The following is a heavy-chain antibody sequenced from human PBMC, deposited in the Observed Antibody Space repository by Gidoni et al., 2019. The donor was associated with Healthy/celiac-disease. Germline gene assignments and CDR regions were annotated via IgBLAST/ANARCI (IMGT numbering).Heavy chain of an antibody. V-gene: IGHV3-43*01. CDR3: AKDKNGGNGERYFDY. CDR2: ISWDGGST. D-gene: IGHD2-15*01. J-gene: IGHJ4*02. CDR1: GFTFADYT. Sequence: EVQLVESGGVVVQPGGSLRLSCAASGFTFADYTMHWVRQAPGKGLEWVSLISWDGGSTYYADSVKGRFTISRDNSKNSLYLQMNSLRTEDTALYYCAKDKNGGNGERYFDYWGQGTLVTVSS.